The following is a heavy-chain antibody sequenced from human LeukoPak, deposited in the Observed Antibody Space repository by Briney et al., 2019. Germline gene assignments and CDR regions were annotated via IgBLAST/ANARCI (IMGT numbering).Heavy chain of an antibody. D-gene: IGHD1-26*01. CDR2: INSGGTST. CDR1: GFTFSSYA. CDR3: ARARSDTDPYFYVMDV. J-gene: IGHJ6*02. Sequence: GGSLRLSCAASGFTFSSYAMSWVRQAPGKGLVWVSRINSGGTSTTYADSVKGRFTVSRDNSKNTLYLQMSSLRAEDTAVYYCARARSDTDPYFYVMDVRGQGATLTVSS. V-gene: IGHV3-74*01.